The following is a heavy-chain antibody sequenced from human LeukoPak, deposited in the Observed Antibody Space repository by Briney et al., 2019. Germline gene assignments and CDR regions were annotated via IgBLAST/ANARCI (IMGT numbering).Heavy chain of an antibody. CDR1: GGSISSYY. V-gene: IGHV4-59*12. J-gene: IGHJ6*02. Sequence: PSETLSLTCTVSGGSISSYYWSWIRQPPGKGLEWIGYIYYSGSTNYNPSLKSRVTISVDTSKNQFSLKLSSVPAADTAVYYCARAPPYYDFWSGYYIRKAYYYGMDVWGQGTTVTVSS. D-gene: IGHD3-3*01. CDR2: IYYSGST. CDR3: ARAPPYYDFWSGYYIRKAYYYGMDV.